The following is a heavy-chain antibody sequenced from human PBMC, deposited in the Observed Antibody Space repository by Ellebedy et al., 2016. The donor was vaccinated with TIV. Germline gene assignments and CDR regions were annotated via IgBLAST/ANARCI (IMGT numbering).Heavy chain of an antibody. CDR1: GYSISSDYF. CDR2: FYHSGDT. CDR3: ARAPRYCRSTSCYRGGDDY. V-gene: IGHV4-38-2*02. Sequence: MPSETLSLTCTVAGYSISSDYFWGWIRQPPGKGLEWVGSFYHSGDTYYNPSLKSRVTISVDTSKNQFSLELSSVTAADTAVYYCARAPRYCRSTSCYRGGDDYWGQGVLATVSS. D-gene: IGHD2-2*02. J-gene: IGHJ4*02.